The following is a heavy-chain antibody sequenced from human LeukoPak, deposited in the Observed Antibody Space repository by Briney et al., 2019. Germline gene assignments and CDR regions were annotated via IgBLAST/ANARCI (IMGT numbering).Heavy chain of an antibody. D-gene: IGHD3-10*01. CDR1: GYTFTAYY. CDR2: IDPNSGDT. V-gene: IGHV1-2*02. Sequence: GASVKVSCKASGYTFTAYYIHWVRQAPGQGLEWISWIDPNSGDTKYVEKFQGRVTMTRDTSISTAYMQLSRLRSDDTAVYYCARALDYYGSGSYYRHSWFDRWGEGTLVTVSS. J-gene: IGHJ5*02. CDR3: ARALDYYGSGSYYRHSWFDR.